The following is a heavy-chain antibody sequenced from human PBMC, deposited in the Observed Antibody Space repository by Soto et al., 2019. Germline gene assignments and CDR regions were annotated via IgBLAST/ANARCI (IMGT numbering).Heavy chain of an antibody. CDR1: GYTFTSYG. CDR3: ARGRQDTYYYYYGMDV. V-gene: IGHV1-18*01. CDR2: ISAYSGNT. J-gene: IGHJ6*02. Sequence: QVQLVQSGAEVKKPGASVKVSCKASGYTFTSYGINWVRQAPGQGLEWVGWISAYSGNTNSAQKLQGRVTLTTDTSTSTAYMELRSLRSDEAAVYYCARGRQDTYYYYYGMDVWGQGTTVTVSS.